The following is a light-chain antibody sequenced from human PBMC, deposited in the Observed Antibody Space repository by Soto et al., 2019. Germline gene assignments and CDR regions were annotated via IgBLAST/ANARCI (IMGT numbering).Light chain of an antibody. V-gene: IGKV3-11*01. J-gene: IGKJ1*01. Sequence: LTQSPSSLSLSPGERATLSCRASQSISSYLAWYQQKPGQAPRLLIYDASNRASGVPARFSGSGSGTDFILTVSSLEPEDFAVYYCQQRINWPRTFGQGTKVEIK. CDR3: QQRINWPRT. CDR2: DAS. CDR1: QSISSY.